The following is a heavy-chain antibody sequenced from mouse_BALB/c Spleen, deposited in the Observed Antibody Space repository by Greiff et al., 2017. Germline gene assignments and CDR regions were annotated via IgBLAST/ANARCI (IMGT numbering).Heavy chain of an antibody. V-gene: IGHV1-69*02. Sequence: QVQLQQPGAELVKPGASVKLSCKASGYTFTSYWMHWVKQRPGQGLECIGEIDPSDSYTNYNQKFKGKATLTVDKSSSTAYMQLSSLTSEDSAVYYCARDAMDYWGQGTSVTVSS. CDR2: IDPSDSYT. CDR1: GYTFTSYW. CDR3: ARDAMDY. J-gene: IGHJ4*01.